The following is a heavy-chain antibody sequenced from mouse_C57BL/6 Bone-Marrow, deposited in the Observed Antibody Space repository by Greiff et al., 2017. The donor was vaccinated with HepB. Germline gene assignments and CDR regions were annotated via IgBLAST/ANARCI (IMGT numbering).Heavy chain of an antibody. D-gene: IGHD2-1*01. CDR1: GFTFSDYG. CDR3: ARGDYGKAMDY. Sequence: EVKLVESGGGLVQPGGSLKLSCAASGFTFSDYGMAWVRQAPRKGPEWVAFISNLAYSIYYADTVKGRFTISRENAKNTLYLEMSSLRSEDTAMYYCARGDYGKAMDYWGQGTSVTVSS. J-gene: IGHJ4*01. V-gene: IGHV5-15*01. CDR2: ISNLAYSI.